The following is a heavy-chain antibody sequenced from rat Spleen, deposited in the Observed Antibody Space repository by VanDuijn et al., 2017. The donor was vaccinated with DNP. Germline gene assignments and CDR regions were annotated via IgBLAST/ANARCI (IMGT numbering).Heavy chain of an antibody. CDR3: VRWNSGHFDY. CDR1: GFTFNDYD. CDR2: ISTSGGST. V-gene: IGHV5-25*01. Sequence: EVQLVESGGDLVQPGGSLKLSCVASGFTFNDYDMAWVRQAPAKGLEWVTSISTSGGSTYYRDSVKGRFTVSRDNAKSTLYLQMNSLRSEDMATYYCVRWNSGHFDYWGQGVMVTVSS. D-gene: IGHD4-3*01. J-gene: IGHJ2*01.